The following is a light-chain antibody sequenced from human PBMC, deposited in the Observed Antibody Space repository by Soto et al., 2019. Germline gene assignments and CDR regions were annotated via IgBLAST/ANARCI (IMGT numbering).Light chain of an antibody. J-gene: IGLJ2*01. CDR3: SSYTTRITVV. V-gene: IGLV2-14*01. CDR1: SSDVGGYNY. CDR2: DVY. Sequence: QSVLTQPASVSGSPGQSITISCTGTSSDVGGYNYVSWFQQHPGKAPNLMIYDVYRRPSGVSYRFSGSKSGNTASLTISGLQAEDEADYYCSSYTTRITVVFGGGTKLTVL.